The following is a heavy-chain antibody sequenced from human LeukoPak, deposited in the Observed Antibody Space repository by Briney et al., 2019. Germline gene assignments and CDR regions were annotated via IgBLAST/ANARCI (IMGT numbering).Heavy chain of an antibody. Sequence: SETLSLTCSISSGSITTYYWSWIRQPPGKGLEWIGYVYYSGCTTYNPSLQSRVTMSADTSKNQFSLKLSSVTAADTAVYYCAGSDGYNSFDFWGQGTLVTVSS. CDR2: VYYSGCT. CDR3: AGSDGYNSFDF. CDR1: SGSITTYY. D-gene: IGHD5-24*01. J-gene: IGHJ4*02. V-gene: IGHV4-59*01.